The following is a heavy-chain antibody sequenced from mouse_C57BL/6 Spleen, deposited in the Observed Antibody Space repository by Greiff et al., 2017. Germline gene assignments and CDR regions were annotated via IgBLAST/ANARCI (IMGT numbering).Heavy chain of an antibody. V-gene: IGHV1-54*01. Sequence: VQLQQSGAELVRPGTSVKVSCKASGYAFTNYLIEWVKQRPGQGLAWIGVINPGSGGTNYNEKFKGKATLTADKSSSTAYMQLSSLTSEDSAVYFCARLETGAWFAYWGQGTLVTVSA. J-gene: IGHJ3*01. CDR1: GYAFTNYL. CDR2: INPGSGGT. D-gene: IGHD4-1*01. CDR3: ARLETGAWFAY.